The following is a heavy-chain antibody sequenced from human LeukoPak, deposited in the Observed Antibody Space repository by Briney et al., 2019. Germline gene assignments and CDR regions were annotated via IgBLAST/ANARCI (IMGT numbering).Heavy chain of an antibody. CDR3: VKGWAYGSGSSCDY. V-gene: IGHV3-23*01. CDR2: ISGGGSDT. D-gene: IGHD3-10*01. J-gene: IGHJ4*02. CDR1: GFTFICYA. Sequence: TGGSLRLSCAAFGFTFICYATTWVRQAPGKGLEWVSSISGGGSDTYNEDAVKGRFTISRDNSKSSLYLQMNNLRGEDTAVYECVKGWAYGSGSSCDYWGQGILVTVSS.